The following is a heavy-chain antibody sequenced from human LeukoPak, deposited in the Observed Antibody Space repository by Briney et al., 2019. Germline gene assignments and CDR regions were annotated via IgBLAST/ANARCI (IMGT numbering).Heavy chain of an antibody. V-gene: IGHV3-30*18. Sequence: PGGSLRLSCVASGFTFSSYGMHWVRQTPGKGLEWVAVISHDGSHKYYADSVKGRFTISRDISKNTLFLQMNSLRPDDTAVYYCAKDALRNWLVNYFDFWGQGALVTVSS. CDR2: ISHDGSHK. CDR1: GFTFSSYG. D-gene: IGHD6-19*01. CDR3: AKDALRNWLVNYFDF. J-gene: IGHJ4*02.